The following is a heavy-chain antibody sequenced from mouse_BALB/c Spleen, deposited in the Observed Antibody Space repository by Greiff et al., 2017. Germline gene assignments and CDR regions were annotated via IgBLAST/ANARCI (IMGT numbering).Heavy chain of an antibody. CDR3: ASHDGGAY. CDR2: ISYSGST. V-gene: IGHV3-2*02. D-gene: IGHD2-12*01. J-gene: IGHJ3*01. CDR1: GYSITSDYA. Sequence: EVQLVESGPGLVKPSQSLSLTCTVTGYSITSDYAWNWIRQFPGNKLEWMGYISYSGSTSYNPSLKSRISITRDTSKNQFFLQLNSVTTEDTATYYCASHDGGAYWGQGTLVTVSA.